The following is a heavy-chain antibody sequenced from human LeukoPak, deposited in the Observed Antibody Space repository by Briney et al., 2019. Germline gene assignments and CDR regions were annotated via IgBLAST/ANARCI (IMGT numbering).Heavy chain of an antibody. V-gene: IGHV3-23*01. Sequence: GGSLRLSCAASGFTFSTYGMSWVRQAPGKGLEWVSAISGSGGSTYYADSVKGRFTISRDNSKNTLYLQMNSLRAEDTAVYYCAKLGSGSHLPPHPFDPWGQGTLVTVSS. J-gene: IGHJ5*02. CDR3: AKLGSGSHLPPHPFDP. CDR2: ISGSGGST. CDR1: GFTFSTYG. D-gene: IGHD3-10*01.